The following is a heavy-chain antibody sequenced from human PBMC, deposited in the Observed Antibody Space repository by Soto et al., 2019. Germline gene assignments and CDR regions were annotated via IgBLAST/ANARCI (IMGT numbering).Heavy chain of an antibody. CDR3: ARGQSSDWFDP. CDR2: IYHSGST. J-gene: IGHJ5*02. CDR1: GGSISSGGYS. Sequence: PSETLSLTCAVSGGSISSGGYSWSWIRQPPGKGLEWIGYIYHSGSTYYNPSLKSRVTISVDRSKNQFSLKLSSVTAADTAVYYCARGQSSDWFDPWGQGTLVTVSS. V-gene: IGHV4-30-2*01.